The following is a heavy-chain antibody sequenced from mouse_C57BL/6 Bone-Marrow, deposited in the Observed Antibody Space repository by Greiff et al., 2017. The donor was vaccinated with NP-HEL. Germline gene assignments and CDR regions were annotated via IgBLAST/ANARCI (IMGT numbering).Heavy chain of an antibody. CDR1: GFTFSDYY. J-gene: IGHJ3*01. CDR3: ARQAYYSNFGFAY. D-gene: IGHD2-5*01. Sequence: EVQGVESGGGLVQPGGSLKLSCAASGFTFSDYYMYWVRQTPEKRLEWVAYISNGGGSTYYPDTVKGRFTISRDNAKNTLYLQMSRLKSEDTAMYYCARQAYYSNFGFAYWGQGTLVTVSA. CDR2: ISNGGGST. V-gene: IGHV5-12*01.